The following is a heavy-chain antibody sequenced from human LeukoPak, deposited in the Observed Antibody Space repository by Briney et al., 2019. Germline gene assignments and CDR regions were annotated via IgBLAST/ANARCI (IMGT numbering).Heavy chain of an antibody. Sequence: PSGTLSLTCAVSGGSISSSNWWSWVRQPPGKGLEWIGEIYHSGSTNYNPSLKSRVTISVDKSKNQFSLKLSSVTAADTAVYYCARERREQLLPPYTRSLTYFDYWGQGTLVTVSS. J-gene: IGHJ4*02. CDR1: GGSISSSNW. V-gene: IGHV4-4*02. D-gene: IGHD2-2*01. CDR2: IYHSGST. CDR3: ARERREQLLPPYTRSLTYFDY.